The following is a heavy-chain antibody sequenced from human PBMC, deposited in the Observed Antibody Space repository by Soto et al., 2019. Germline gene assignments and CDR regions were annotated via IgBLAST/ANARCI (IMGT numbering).Heavy chain of an antibody. Sequence: LRLSCAASGFTFSDYYISWIRQAPWKGLEWVSYISSSGSTIYYADSVKGRFTISRDNAKNSLYLQMNSLRAEDTAVYYCARDRGGYNYRPDAFDIWGQGTMVTVSS. J-gene: IGHJ3*02. D-gene: IGHD5-12*01. CDR3: ARDRGGYNYRPDAFDI. CDR2: ISSSGSTI. CDR1: GFTFSDYY. V-gene: IGHV3-11*01.